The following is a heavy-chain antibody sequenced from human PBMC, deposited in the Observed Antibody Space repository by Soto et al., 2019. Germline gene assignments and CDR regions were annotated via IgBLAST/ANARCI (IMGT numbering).Heavy chain of an antibody. CDR2: ISAYNGNT. D-gene: IGHD3-3*01. CDR1: GYTFTSYG. CDR3: ARSIYDFWSGYYPLMGYYYYMDV. Sequence: QVQLVQSGAEVKKPGASVKVSCKASGYTFTSYGISWVRQAPGQGLEWMGWISAYNGNTNYAQKLQGRVTMTTDTSTSTAYRELRSLRSDDTAVYYCARSIYDFWSGYYPLMGYYYYMDVWGKGTTVTVSS. J-gene: IGHJ6*03. V-gene: IGHV1-18*01.